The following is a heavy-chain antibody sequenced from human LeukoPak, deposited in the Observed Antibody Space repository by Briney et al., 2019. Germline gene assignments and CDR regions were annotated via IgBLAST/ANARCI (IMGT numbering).Heavy chain of an antibody. CDR1: GWSFSNNY. Sequence: SETLSLTCAVYGWSFSNNYWSWIRQPPGKGLEWIGEINHSGSTNYNPSLKSRVTISLDTSKTQFSLKLSSVTAADTAVYYCARLSALRGYTNNWRDTRTSEKLRRSNWFDPWGQGTLVTVSS. CDR2: INHSGST. J-gene: IGHJ5*02. V-gene: IGHV4-34*01. D-gene: IGHD5-12*01. CDR3: ARLSALRGYTNNWRDTRTSEKLRRSNWFDP.